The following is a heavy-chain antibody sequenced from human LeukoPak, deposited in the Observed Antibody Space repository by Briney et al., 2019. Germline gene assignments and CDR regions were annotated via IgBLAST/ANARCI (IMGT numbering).Heavy chain of an antibody. Sequence: SETLSLTCAVYGGSFSGYYWSWIRQPPGKGLEWIGEINHSGSTNYNPSLKSLVTISVDTSKNQFSLKLSSVTAADTAVYYCARNGVYYYDSSGYHYWGQGTLVTVSS. D-gene: IGHD3-22*01. CDR3: ARNGVYYYDSSGYHY. V-gene: IGHV4-34*01. CDR1: GGSFSGYY. CDR2: INHSGST. J-gene: IGHJ4*02.